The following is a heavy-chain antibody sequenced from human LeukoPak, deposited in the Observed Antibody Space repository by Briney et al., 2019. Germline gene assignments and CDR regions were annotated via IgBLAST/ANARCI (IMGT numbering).Heavy chain of an antibody. Sequence: PSETLSLTCTVSGGSISSCSYYWGWIRQPPGKGLEWIGSIYYSGSTYYNPSLKSRVTIAVDTSKNQFSLKLSSVTAADTAVYYCARLDWWEPLGSFDYWGQGTLVTVSS. CDR2: IYYSGST. D-gene: IGHD1-26*01. J-gene: IGHJ4*02. V-gene: IGHV4-39*01. CDR3: ARLDWWEPLGSFDY. CDR1: GGSISSCSYY.